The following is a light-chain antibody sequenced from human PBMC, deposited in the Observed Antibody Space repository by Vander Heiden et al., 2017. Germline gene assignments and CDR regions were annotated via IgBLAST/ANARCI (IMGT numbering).Light chain of an antibody. V-gene: IGKV3-11*01. CDR1: QSVNTY. CDR2: DAS. CDR3: QQRSNWPLT. Sequence: ETVLTQSPATLSLSPGDRATLSCRASQSVNTYLAWYQQRPGQAPRLLIYDASNRATGVPARFSGSGSGTDFTLTISSLEPEDFAVYYCQQRSNWPLTFGGGTKVEIK. J-gene: IGKJ4*01.